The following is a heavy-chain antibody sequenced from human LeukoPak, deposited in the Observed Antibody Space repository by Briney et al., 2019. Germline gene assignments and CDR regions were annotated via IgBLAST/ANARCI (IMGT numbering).Heavy chain of an antibody. J-gene: IGHJ4*02. CDR2: INHSGST. Sequence: SETLSLTCAVYGGSFSGYYWSWNRQPPGKGLEWIGEINHSGSTNYNPSLKSRVTISVDTSKNQFSLKLSSVTAADTAVYYCARGAERRQWGYSSSWYLFYFDYWGQGTLVTVSS. D-gene: IGHD6-13*01. CDR3: ARGAERRQWGYSSSWYLFYFDY. V-gene: IGHV4-34*01. CDR1: GGSFSGYY.